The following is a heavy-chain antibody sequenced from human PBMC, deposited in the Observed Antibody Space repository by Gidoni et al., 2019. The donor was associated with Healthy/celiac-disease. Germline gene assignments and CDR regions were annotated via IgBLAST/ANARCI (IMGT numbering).Heavy chain of an antibody. CDR3: ARAAGPYYYYYGMDV. CDR2: IWYDGSNK. V-gene: IGHV3-33*01. Sequence: QVQLVESGGGVVQPGRSPRLSCAASGFTFSSYGMHWVRPAPGKGLAWVAVIWYDGSNKYYADSVKGRFTISGDNSKNTLYLQMNGLRAEDTAVYYCARAAGPYYYYYGMDVWGQGTTVTVSS. CDR1: GFTFSSYG. J-gene: IGHJ6*02.